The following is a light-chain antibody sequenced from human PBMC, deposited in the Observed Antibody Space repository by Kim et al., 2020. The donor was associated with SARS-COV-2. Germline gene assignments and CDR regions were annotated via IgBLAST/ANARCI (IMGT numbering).Light chain of an antibody. J-gene: IGLJ2*01. Sequence: SSELTQDPAVSVALGQTVRITCQGDSLRSYYATWYQQKPRQAPVLVIYGRNNRPSGIPDRISGSTSGNTASLTISGAEAEDEAEYYCNSRDNNGKVIFGGGTQLTVL. CDR2: GRN. CDR1: SLRSYY. CDR3: NSRDNNGKVI. V-gene: IGLV3-19*01.